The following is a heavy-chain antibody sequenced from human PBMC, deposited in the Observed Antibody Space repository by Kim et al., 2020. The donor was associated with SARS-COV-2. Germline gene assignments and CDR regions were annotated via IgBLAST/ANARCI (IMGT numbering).Heavy chain of an antibody. CDR3: ARHPNLSTVVALHFDY. CDR2: IYYSGST. V-gene: IGHV4-59*08. Sequence: SGSLSLTCTVSGGSISSYYWSWIRQPPGKGLEWIGYIYYSGSTNYNPSLKSRVTISVDTSKNQFSLKLSSVTAADTAVYYCARHPNLSTVVALHFDYWGQGTLVTVSS. D-gene: IGHD2-15*01. J-gene: IGHJ4*02. CDR1: GGSISSYY.